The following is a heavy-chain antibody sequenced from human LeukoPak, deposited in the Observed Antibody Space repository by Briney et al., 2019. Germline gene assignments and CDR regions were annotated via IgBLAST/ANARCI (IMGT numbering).Heavy chain of an antibody. V-gene: IGHV3-30*04. CDR3: ARDGTRPYSSSWGGAFDI. CDR2: ISYDGSNK. Sequence: PGRSLRLSCAASGFTFSSYAMHWVRQAPGKGLEWVAVISYDGSNKYYADSVKGRFTISRDNSKNTLYLQMNSLRAEDTAVYYCARDGTRPYSSSWGGAFDIWGQGTMVTVSS. D-gene: IGHD6-13*01. J-gene: IGHJ3*02. CDR1: GFTFSSYA.